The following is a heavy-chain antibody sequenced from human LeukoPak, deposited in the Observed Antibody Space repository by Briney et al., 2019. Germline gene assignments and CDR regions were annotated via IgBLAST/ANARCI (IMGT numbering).Heavy chain of an antibody. CDR1: GSTFSNAW. D-gene: IGHD3-3*01. V-gene: IGHV3-15*01. CDR3: TTETYDFWSGYYNAGNDY. J-gene: IGHJ4*02. Sequence: GGSLRLSCAASGSTFSNAWMSWVRQAPGKGLEWVGRIKSKTDGGTTDYAAPVKGRFTISRDDSKNTLYLQMNSLKTEDTAVYYCTTETYDFWSGYYNAGNDYWGQGTLVTVSS. CDR2: IKSKTDGGTT.